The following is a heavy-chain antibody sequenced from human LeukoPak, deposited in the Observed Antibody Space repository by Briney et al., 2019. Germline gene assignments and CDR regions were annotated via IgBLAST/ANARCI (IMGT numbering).Heavy chain of an antibody. CDR3: ARKDYFGSGIYFFDY. CDR1: GYTFTRYP. D-gene: IGHD3-10*01. CDR2: INPANGDT. J-gene: IGHJ4*02. Sequence: ASVKVSCKASGYTFTRYPIHWVRQAPGQRLEWMGWINPANGDTGYSKKFRGRVTITRDTSASTAYMELSSLSSEDTALYYCARKDYFGSGIYFFDYWGQGALVTVSS. V-gene: IGHV1-3*01.